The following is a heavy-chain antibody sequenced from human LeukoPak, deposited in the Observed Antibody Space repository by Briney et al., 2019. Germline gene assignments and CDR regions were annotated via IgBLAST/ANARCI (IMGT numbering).Heavy chain of an antibody. D-gene: IGHD2-2*01. J-gene: IGHJ4*02. CDR1: GFTFSSYA. CDR3: ARDCSTSCYLHFDY. CDR2: ISGSGGST. Sequence: GGSLRLSCAASGFTFSSYAMSWVRQAPGKGLEWVSAISGSGGSTYYADSVKGRFTISRDNAKNSLYLQMSGLRVEDTAVYYCARDCSTSCYLHFDYWGQGTLVTVSS. V-gene: IGHV3-23*01.